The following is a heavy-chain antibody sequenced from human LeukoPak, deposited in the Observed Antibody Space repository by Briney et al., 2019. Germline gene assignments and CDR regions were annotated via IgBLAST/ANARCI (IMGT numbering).Heavy chain of an antibody. D-gene: IGHD3-16*02. CDR3: ARGADYDYVWGSYRPLDY. J-gene: IGHJ4*02. V-gene: IGHV3-11*06. CDR1: GFTFSDYY. CDR2: ISSSSSYT. Sequence: PGGSLRLSCAASGFTFSDYYMSWIRQAPGKGLEWVSYISSSSSYTNYADSVKGRFTISRDNAKNSLYLQMNSLRAKDTAVYYCARGADYDYVWGSYRPLDYWGQGTLVTVSS.